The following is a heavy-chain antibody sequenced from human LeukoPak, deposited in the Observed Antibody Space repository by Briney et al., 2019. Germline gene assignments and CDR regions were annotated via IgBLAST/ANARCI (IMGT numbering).Heavy chain of an antibody. D-gene: IGHD3-3*01. CDR2: ISSSSSYI. CDR1: GFTFSSYA. CDR3: ARATIFGVVAAFDY. J-gene: IGHJ4*02. Sequence: PGGSLRLSCAVSGFTFSSYAMSWVRQAPGKGLEWVSSISSSSSYIYYADSVKGRFTISRDNAKNSLYLQMNSLRAEDTAVYYCARATIFGVVAAFDYWGQGTLVTVSS. V-gene: IGHV3-21*01.